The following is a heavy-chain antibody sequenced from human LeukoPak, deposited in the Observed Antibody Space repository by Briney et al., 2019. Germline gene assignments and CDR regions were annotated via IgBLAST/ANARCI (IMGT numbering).Heavy chain of an antibody. CDR3: ARVIYGGGGSCYDGAWFDP. Sequence: SETLSLTCAVSGYSISSGYYWGWIRQPPGKGLEWIGSIYQSGSTYYNPSLKSRVTISVDTSKNQFSLKLISVTAADTAVYYCARVIYGGGGSCYDGAWFDPWGQGTLVTVSS. CDR1: GYSISSGYY. J-gene: IGHJ5*02. D-gene: IGHD2-15*01. V-gene: IGHV4-38-2*01. CDR2: IYQSGST.